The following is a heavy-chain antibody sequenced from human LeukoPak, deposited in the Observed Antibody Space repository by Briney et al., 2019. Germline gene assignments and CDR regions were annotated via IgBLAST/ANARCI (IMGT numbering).Heavy chain of an antibody. CDR3: RGSGSYSVHIDY. D-gene: IGHD1-26*01. CDR1: GYTHTELS. Sequence: ASVKVSCKVSGYTHTELSMHWVRQAPGKGLEWMGGFDPEDGETIYAQKFQGRVTMTEDTSTDTAYMELSSLRSEDTAVYYCRGSGSYSVHIDYWGQGTLVTVSS. J-gene: IGHJ4*02. CDR2: FDPEDGET. V-gene: IGHV1-24*01.